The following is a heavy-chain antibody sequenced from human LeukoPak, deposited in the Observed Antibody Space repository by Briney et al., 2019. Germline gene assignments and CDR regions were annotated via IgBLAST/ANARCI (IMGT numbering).Heavy chain of an antibody. CDR3: AREHRARGGESSGWYEGDWFDP. D-gene: IGHD6-19*01. CDR1: GGSISSGDYF. CDR2: IYYSGST. Sequence: SQTLSLTCTVSGGSISSGDYFWSWIRQPPGKGLEWIGYIYYSGSTYYNPSLKSRVTISVDTSKNQFSLKVSSVTAADTAVYYCAREHRARGGESSGWYEGDWFDPWGQGTLVTVSS. V-gene: IGHV4-30-4*08. J-gene: IGHJ5*02.